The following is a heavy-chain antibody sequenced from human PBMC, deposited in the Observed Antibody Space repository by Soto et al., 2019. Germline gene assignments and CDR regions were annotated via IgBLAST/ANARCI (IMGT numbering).Heavy chain of an antibody. CDR2: ISFSDGGT. Sequence: PGGSLRLSCAASGFTFSSYAMTWVRQAPGKGLEGVSSISFSDGGTYYADSVKGRLTISRDNSKNTLFLQMNSLRVEDTAVYYCVKDDRILGRRYFDLWGRGTLVTVSS. D-gene: IGHD2-15*01. J-gene: IGHJ2*01. CDR1: GFTFSSYA. CDR3: VKDDRILGRRYFDL. V-gene: IGHV3-23*01.